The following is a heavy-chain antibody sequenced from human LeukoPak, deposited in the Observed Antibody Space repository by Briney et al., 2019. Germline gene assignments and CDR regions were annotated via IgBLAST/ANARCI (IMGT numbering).Heavy chain of an antibody. CDR1: GGSIGSGDYY. CDR3: ARGSDIVATIWFDP. Sequence: SETLSPTCTVSGGSIGSGDYYWSWIRQHPGKGLEWIWYIYYSGSTYYNPSLKSRVTISGDTSKNQFSLKLSSVTAADTAVYYCARGSDIVATIWFDPWGQGILVTVSS. CDR2: IYYSGST. J-gene: IGHJ5*02. D-gene: IGHD5-12*01. V-gene: IGHV4-31*03.